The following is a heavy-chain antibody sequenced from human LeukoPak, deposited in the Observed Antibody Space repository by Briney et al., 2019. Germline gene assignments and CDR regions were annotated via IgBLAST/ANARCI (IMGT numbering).Heavy chain of an antibody. Sequence: GGSLRLSCAASGFTFSSYGMHWVRQAPGKGLEWVAVISYDGSNKYYADSVKGRFTISRDNSKNTLYLQMNSLRAEDTAVYYCAKRSNGGYDYDDYWGQGTLVTVSS. CDR2: ISYDGSNK. J-gene: IGHJ4*02. CDR1: GFTFSSYG. D-gene: IGHD5-12*01. CDR3: AKRSNGGYDYDDY. V-gene: IGHV3-30*18.